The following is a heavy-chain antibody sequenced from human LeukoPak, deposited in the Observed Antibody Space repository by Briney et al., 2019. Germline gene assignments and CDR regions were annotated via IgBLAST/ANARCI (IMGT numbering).Heavy chain of an antibody. CDR3: AGALSDDFWSGYQDY. J-gene: IGHJ4*02. V-gene: IGHV1-18*01. D-gene: IGHD3-3*01. CDR2: ISAYNGNT. CDR1: GYTFTSYG. Sequence: ASVKVSCKASGYTFTSYGISWVRQPPGQGLEWMGWISAYNGNTNYAQKLQGRVTMTTDTSTSTAYMELRSLRSDDTAVYYCAGALSDDFWSGYQDYWGQGTLVTVSS.